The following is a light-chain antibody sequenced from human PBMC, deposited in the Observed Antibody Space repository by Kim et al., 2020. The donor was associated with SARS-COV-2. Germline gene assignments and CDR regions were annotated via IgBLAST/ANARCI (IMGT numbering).Light chain of an antibody. V-gene: IGKV1-39*01. CDR2: SIS. J-gene: IGKJ1*01. CDR3: QQSYITPRT. CDR1: ESISKY. Sequence: ASVVDRVTITCRASESISKYLNWYQQKTGKAPDLLIYSISTLQRGVPSRFSGSGSGTDFTLTISTLQPEDFATYFCQQSYITPRTFGQGTKVDIK.